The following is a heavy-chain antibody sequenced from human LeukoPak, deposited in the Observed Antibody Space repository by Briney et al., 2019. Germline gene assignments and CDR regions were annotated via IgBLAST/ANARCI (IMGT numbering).Heavy chain of an antibody. D-gene: IGHD3-3*01. J-gene: IGHJ4*02. CDR3: ARGGEFYYDFWSGYYPYYFDY. CDR1: GGTFSSYA. CDR2: IIPIHGIA. Sequence: ASVKVSCKASGGTFSSYAISWVRQAPGQGLEWMGRIIPIHGIANYAQKFQGRVTMTTDTSTSTAYMELRSLRSDDTAVYYCARGGEFYYDFWSGYYPYYFDYWGQGTLVTVSS. V-gene: IGHV1-69*04.